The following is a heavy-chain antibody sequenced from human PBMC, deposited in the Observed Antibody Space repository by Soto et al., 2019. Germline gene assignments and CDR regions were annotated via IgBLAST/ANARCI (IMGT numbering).Heavy chain of an antibody. CDR1: YGSFSGYY. V-gene: IGHV4-34*01. D-gene: IGHD3-10*01. Sequence: SETLSHTCTVYYGSFSGYYLSWIRKPPLKGLEWIGEINHSGSTNYNPSLKSRVTISVDTSKNQFSLKLSSVIAADTAVYYCARAYYYGSGRGRSMEVWGQGTTVTVSS. CDR3: ARAYYYGSGRGRSMEV. J-gene: IGHJ6*02. CDR2: INHSGST.